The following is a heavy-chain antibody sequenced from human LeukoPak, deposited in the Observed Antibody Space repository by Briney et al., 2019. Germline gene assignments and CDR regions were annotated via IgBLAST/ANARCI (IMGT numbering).Heavy chain of an antibody. CDR3: ARDQNSSGWYYFDY. V-gene: IGHV1-2*02. CDR1: GYTFTGYY. D-gene: IGHD6-19*01. Sequence: VASVKVSCKASGYTFTGYYMHWVRQAPGQGLEWMGWINPNSGGTNYAQKFQGRVTMTRDTSISTAYMELSRPRSDDTAVYYCARDQNSSGWYYFDYWGQGTLVTVSS. J-gene: IGHJ4*02. CDR2: INPNSGGT.